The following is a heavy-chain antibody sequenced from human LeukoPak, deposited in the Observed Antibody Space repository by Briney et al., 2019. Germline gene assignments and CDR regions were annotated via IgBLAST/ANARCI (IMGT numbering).Heavy chain of an antibody. V-gene: IGHV3-11*01. CDR3: ARGIDSSGHWVDY. D-gene: IGHD3-22*01. J-gene: IGHJ4*02. CDR1: GFTFSDYY. CDR2: ISNSGSTI. Sequence: GGSLRLSCAASGFTFSDYYMNWIRQAPGEGLEWVSHISNSGSTIYYADSVKGRFTISRDNAKNSLYLQMNSLRAEDTAVYYCARGIDSSGHWVDYWGQGTLVTVSS.